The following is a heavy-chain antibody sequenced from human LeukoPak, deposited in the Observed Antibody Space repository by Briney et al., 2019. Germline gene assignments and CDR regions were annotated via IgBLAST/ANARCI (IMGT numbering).Heavy chain of an antibody. D-gene: IGHD3-16*01. CDR1: GYTFSSYG. V-gene: IGHV1-18*01. CDR3: ARTSHESVLYWSDP. Sequence: EASVKVSCKASGYTFSSYGISWVRQAPGQGLEWMGWISGYNGNTNYAQKFQGRVTMTTDTSTSTAYMELRSLRSDDTAVYYCARTSHESVLYWSDPWGQGTLVNVSS. CDR2: ISGYNGNT. J-gene: IGHJ5*02.